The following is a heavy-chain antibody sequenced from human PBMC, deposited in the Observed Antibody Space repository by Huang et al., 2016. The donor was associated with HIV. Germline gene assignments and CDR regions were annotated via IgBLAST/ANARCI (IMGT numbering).Heavy chain of an antibody. CDR1: GDSIRSGGYY. D-gene: IGHD3-3*01. Sequence: QVQLQESGPGLVKPSQTLSLTCTVSGDSIRSGGYYWTWIRQSPAKGLEWSGDIYYRGSSDYNPSLKGRVSISIDAFKNRVSLKLKSVTVADTAVYYCARAPATHSVFFYWGQGTLVTVSA. V-gene: IGHV4-30-4*08. J-gene: IGHJ4*02. CDR2: IYYRGSS. CDR3: ARAPATHSVFFY.